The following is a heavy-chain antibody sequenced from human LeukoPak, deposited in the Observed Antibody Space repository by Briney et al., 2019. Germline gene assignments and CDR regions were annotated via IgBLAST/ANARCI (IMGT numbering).Heavy chain of an antibody. J-gene: IGHJ6*03. V-gene: IGHV3-66*01. CDR3: ARDRPQQWLVRGQRGYYYYMDV. CDR1: GFTVSSNY. D-gene: IGHD6-19*01. CDR2: IYSGGST. Sequence: PGGSLRLSCAASGFTVSSNYMSWVRQAPGKGLEWVSVIYSGGSTYYADSVKGRFTISRDNSKNSLYLQMNNLRAEDTAVYYCARDRPQQWLVRGQRGYYYYMDVWGKGTTVTISS.